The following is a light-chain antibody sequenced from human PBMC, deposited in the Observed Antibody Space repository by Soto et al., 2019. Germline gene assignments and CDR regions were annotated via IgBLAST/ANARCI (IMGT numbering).Light chain of an antibody. J-gene: IGLJ2*01. CDR3: GTWDSSMSDVV. Sequence: QSVLTQPPSVSGAPGQTVTISCSGTSSNIWNNYVSWYQQLPRTASKLLIYDDNKRPSGIPYRFSGSKSGTSATLIITGLQTGDEADYYCGTWDSSMSDVVFGGGTKLTVL. V-gene: IGLV1-51*01. CDR1: SSNIWNNY. CDR2: DDN.